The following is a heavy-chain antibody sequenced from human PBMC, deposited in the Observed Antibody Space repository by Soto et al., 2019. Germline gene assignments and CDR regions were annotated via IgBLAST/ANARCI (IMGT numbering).Heavy chain of an antibody. CDR2: IYYSGST. J-gene: IGHJ6*02. Sequence: SETLSLTCTVSGGSVSSGSYYWSWIRQPPGKGLEWIGYIYYSGSTNYNPSLKSRVTISVDTSKNQFSLKLSSVTAADTAVYYWASCPDYNYCMDVWAQGTTVTVSS. V-gene: IGHV4-61*01. CDR1: GGSVSSGSYY. CDR3: ASCPDYNYCMDV.